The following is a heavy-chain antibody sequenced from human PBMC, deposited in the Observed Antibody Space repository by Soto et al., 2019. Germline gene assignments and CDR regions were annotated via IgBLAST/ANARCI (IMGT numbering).Heavy chain of an antibody. D-gene: IGHD5-18*01. CDR2: IYSGGST. J-gene: IGHJ4*02. Sequence: EVQLVESGGGLVQPGGSLRLSCAASGFTVSSNYMSWVRQAPGKGLEWVSLIYSGGSTYYADSVKDRFTISRDNSKNTLYLQMNSLRAEDTAMYYCASGQRWLSASDNWGQGTLVTVSS. V-gene: IGHV3-66*01. CDR1: GFTVSSNY. CDR3: ASGQRWLSASDN.